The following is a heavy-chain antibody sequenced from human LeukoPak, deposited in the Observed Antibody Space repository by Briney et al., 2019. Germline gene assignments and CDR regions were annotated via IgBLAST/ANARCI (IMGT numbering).Heavy chain of an antibody. CDR3: ARAMVDIVTLDAFDI. D-gene: IGHD5-12*01. CDR1: GFNFSTYI. J-gene: IGHJ3*02. V-gene: IGHV3-21*01. CDR2: ISSTSYYI. Sequence: GGSLRLSCAASGFNFSTYIMNWVRQAPGKGLEWVSSISSTSYYINYAESVKGRFTISRDNAKNSLYLQMNSLRAEDTAVYYCARAMVDIVTLDAFDIWGQGTMVTVSS.